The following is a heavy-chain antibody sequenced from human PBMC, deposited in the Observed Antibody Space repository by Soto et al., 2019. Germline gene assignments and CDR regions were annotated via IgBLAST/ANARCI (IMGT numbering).Heavy chain of an antibody. D-gene: IGHD3-22*01. CDR1: GFTFSSYS. CDR3: ARDQSADDSSDYYYYYYYMDV. CDR2: ISSSSSYI. V-gene: IGHV3-21*01. J-gene: IGHJ6*03. Sequence: GGSLRLSCAASGFTFSSYSMNWVRQAPGKGLEWVSSISSSSSYIYYADSVKGRFTISRDHAKNALYLQMNSLRAEDTAVYYCARDQSADDSSDYYYYYYYMDVWGKGTTVTVSS.